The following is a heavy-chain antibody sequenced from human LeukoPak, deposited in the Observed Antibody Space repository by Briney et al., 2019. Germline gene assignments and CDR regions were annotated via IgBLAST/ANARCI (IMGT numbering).Heavy chain of an antibody. Sequence: SETLSLTCTVSGYSISSGYYWGWIRQPPGKGLEWIGSIYHSGSTYYNPSLKSRVTISVDTSKNQFSLKLSSVTAADTAVYYCAREGIRYFDWLLNGRQFDYWGQGTLVTVSS. J-gene: IGHJ4*02. V-gene: IGHV4-38-2*02. D-gene: IGHD3-9*01. CDR2: IYHSGST. CDR3: AREGIRYFDWLLNGRQFDY. CDR1: GYSISSGYY.